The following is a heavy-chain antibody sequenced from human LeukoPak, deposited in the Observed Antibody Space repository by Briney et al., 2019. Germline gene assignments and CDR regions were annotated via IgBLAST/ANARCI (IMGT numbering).Heavy chain of an antibody. V-gene: IGHV3-23*01. D-gene: IGHD3-22*01. CDR3: AKGTYYYDSRTPNDY. Sequence: GGSLRLSCAASGFTLSSYAMSWVRQAPGKGLEWVSAISGSGGSTYYADSVKGRFTISRDNSKNTLYLQMNSLRAEDTAVYYCAKGTYYYDSRTPNDYWGQGTLVTVSS. J-gene: IGHJ4*02. CDR2: ISGSGGST. CDR1: GFTLSSYA.